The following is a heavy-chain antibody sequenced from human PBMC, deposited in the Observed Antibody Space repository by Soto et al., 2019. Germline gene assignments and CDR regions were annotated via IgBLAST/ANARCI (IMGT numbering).Heavy chain of an antibody. CDR3: AEDTWIQGAFDI. Sequence: RLSSAASGFTFSSYALSWVRQPAGKGLEWVSGISGSGGSTYYADSVKGRFTISRDNAKNTLYLQMNSLRVVDTAAYYCAEDTWIQGAFDIWGQRSMITVSS. V-gene: IGHV3-23*01. CDR2: ISGSGGST. J-gene: IGHJ3*02. CDR1: GFTFSSYA. D-gene: IGHD5-18*01.